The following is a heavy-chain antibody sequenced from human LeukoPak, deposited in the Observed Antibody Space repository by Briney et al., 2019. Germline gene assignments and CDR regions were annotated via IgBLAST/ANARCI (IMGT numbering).Heavy chain of an antibody. Sequence: GGSLRLSCAASGFTFSRYWMHWVRQAPGKGLVRVSRINSDGSSTINADSVKGRFTISRDNAKNTLYLQMNSLRVEDTAVYFCARGGSPPEALGDAFDTWGQGTMVTVSS. V-gene: IGHV3-74*01. CDR1: GFTFSRYW. CDR3: ARGGSPPEALGDAFDT. CDR2: INSDGSST. J-gene: IGHJ3*02. D-gene: IGHD1-26*01.